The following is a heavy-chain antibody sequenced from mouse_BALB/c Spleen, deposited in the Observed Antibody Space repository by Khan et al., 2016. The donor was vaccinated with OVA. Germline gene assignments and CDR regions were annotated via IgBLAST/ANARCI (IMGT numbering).Heavy chain of an antibody. CDR3: AYHLTGSFAY. D-gene: IGHD4-1*01. V-gene: IGHV5-6*01. CDR2: ISSGGDYT. Sequence: EVQVVESGGDLVKPGGSLKLSCAASGFTFSSYSMSWVRQTPDKRLEWVASISSGGDYTYYPDSVKGRFTISRDNAKNTRYLQMSDLKSEDTAMYYCAYHLTGSFAYWGQGTLVTVSA. CDR1: GFTFSSYS. J-gene: IGHJ3*01.